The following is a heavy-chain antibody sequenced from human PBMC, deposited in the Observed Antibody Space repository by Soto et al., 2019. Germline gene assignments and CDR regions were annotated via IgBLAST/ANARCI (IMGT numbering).Heavy chain of an antibody. CDR3: ARDTLNYDFWSGYYTNWFDP. CDR2: ISAYNGNT. CDR1: GYTFTSYG. V-gene: IGHV1-18*01. Sequence: QVQLVQSGAEVKKPGASVKVSCKASGYTFTSYGISWVRQAPGQGLEWMGWISAYNGNTNYAQKLQGRVTMTTDTSTSTAYMELRSLRSDDTAVYYWARDTLNYDFWSGYYTNWFDPWGQGTLVTVSS. D-gene: IGHD3-3*01. J-gene: IGHJ5*02.